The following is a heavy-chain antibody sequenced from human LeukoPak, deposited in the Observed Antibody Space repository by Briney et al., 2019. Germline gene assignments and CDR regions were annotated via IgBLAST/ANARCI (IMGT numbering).Heavy chain of an antibody. J-gene: IGHJ6*02. CDR3: AKDKDFWSGYYRGVPYYYGMDV. CDR2: ISYDGTNK. Sequence: GGSLRLSCAASGFNFNNYGMDWVRQAPGKGLEWVAVISYDGTNKYYADSVRGRFTISRDNAKNTPYLQMNSLRAEDTAVYYCAKDKDFWSGYYRGVPYYYGMDVWGQGTTVTVSS. CDR1: GFNFNNYG. V-gene: IGHV3-30*18. D-gene: IGHD3-3*01.